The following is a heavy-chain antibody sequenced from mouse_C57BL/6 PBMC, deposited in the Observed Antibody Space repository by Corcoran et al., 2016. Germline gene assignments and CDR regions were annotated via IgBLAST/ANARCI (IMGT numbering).Heavy chain of an antibody. CDR1: GFSLSTSGMG. D-gene: IGHD2-5*01. V-gene: IGHV8-12*01. CDR3: ARRNDYSNYGLYYYAMDY. Sequence: QVTLKESGPGILQSSQTLSLTCSFSGFSLSTSGMGVSWIRQPSGKGLEWLAHIYWDDDKRYNPSLKSRLTISKDTSRNQVFLKITSVDTADTATYYCARRNDYSNYGLYYYAMDYWGQGTSVTVSS. CDR2: IYWDDDK. J-gene: IGHJ4*01.